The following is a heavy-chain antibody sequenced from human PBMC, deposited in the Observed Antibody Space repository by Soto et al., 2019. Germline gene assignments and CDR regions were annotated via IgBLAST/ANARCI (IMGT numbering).Heavy chain of an antibody. D-gene: IGHD3-22*01. CDR2: FYYSGST. J-gene: IGHJ4*02. CDR1: GDSISTNSYS. V-gene: IGHV4-39*07. Sequence: SETLSLTCTVSGDSISTNSYSWGWIRQPPGQGLEWIGLFYYSGSTHYNPSLKSRLTISVDTSKNQFSLKLSSVTAADTAVYYCARAGDYYDSSGSSTYFDYWGQGTLVTVSS. CDR3: ARAGDYYDSSGSSTYFDY.